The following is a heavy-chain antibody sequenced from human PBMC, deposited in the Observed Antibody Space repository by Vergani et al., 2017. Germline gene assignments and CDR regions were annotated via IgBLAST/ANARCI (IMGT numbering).Heavy chain of an antibody. CDR2: IKQDGSEK. J-gene: IGHJ3*02. D-gene: IGHD5-18*01. V-gene: IGHV3-7*01. CDR3: ASDGYRPHDAFDI. Sequence: EVQLVESGGGLVQSGGSLRLSCAASGFILSTYWMTWVRQAPGKGLEWVASIKQDGSEKYCVDSVKGRFTISRDNAKNSLYLQMNSLRAEDTAVYYCASDGYRPHDAFDIWGQGTMVTVSS. CDR1: GFILSTYW.